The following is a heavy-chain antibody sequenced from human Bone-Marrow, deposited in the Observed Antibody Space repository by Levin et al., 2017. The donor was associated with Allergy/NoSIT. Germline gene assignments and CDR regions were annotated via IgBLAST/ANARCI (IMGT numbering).Heavy chain of an antibody. J-gene: IGHJ6*02. CDR2: IYYSGST. Sequence: PSETLSLTCTVSGGSISSSSYYWGWIRQPPGKGLEWIGSIYYSGSTYYNPSLKSRVTISVDTSKNQFSLKLSSVTAADTAVYYCARDMSDTSWGPYYYYYGMDVWGQGTTVTVSS. D-gene: IGHD2-2*01. CDR3: ARDMSDTSWGPYYYYYGMDV. V-gene: IGHV4-39*07. CDR1: GGSISSSSYY.